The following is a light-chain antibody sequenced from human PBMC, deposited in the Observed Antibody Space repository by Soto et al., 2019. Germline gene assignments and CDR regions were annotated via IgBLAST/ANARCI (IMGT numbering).Light chain of an antibody. Sequence: DLQMTQSPSSLSASVGDRVTITCRASQTISTYLNWYQQKPGKAPKLLIYAASTLQSGVTSRFSGSGSGTDFTLTINSLKPEDFATYYCQQSHGIPYTFGQGKKLEIK. CDR3: QQSHGIPYT. CDR1: QTISTY. J-gene: IGKJ2*01. CDR2: AAS. V-gene: IGKV1-39*01.